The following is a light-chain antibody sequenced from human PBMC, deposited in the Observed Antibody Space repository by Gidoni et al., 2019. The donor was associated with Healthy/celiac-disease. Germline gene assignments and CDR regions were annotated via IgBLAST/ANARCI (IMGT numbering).Light chain of an antibody. V-gene: IGLV1-36*01. Sequence: QSVLTQPPSVSEAPSQRVTISCSGSSSNVGNNVVNWYQQLPGKAPKLLIYYDDLLPSGVSDRFSGSKSGTSASLAISGLQSEDEADYYCAAWDDSLNGYVFGTGTKVTVL. J-gene: IGLJ1*01. CDR3: AAWDDSLNGYV. CDR1: SSNVGNNV. CDR2: YDD.